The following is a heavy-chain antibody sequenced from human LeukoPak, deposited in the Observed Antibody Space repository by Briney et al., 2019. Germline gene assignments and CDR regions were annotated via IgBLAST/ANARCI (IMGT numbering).Heavy chain of an antibody. CDR1: GGSISSYY. CDR3: AREGYYGSGSFRTPNWFDP. V-gene: IGHV4-59*01. Sequence: SETLSLTCTVSGGSISSYYCSWIRQPPGKGLEWIGYIYYSGSTNYNPSLKSRVTISVDTSKNQFSLKLSSVTAADTAVYYCAREGYYGSGSFRTPNWFDPWGQGTLVTVSS. CDR2: IYYSGST. D-gene: IGHD3-10*01. J-gene: IGHJ5*02.